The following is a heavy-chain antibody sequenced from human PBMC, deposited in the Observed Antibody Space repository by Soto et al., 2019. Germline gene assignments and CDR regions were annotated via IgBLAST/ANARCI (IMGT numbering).Heavy chain of an antibody. CDR3: VGTMQWLDFEY. CDR1: RCSISSYY. CDR2: VYESXKT. J-gene: IGHJ4*02. D-gene: IGHD6-19*01. Sequence: XXTLSLTCTVSRCSISSYYWSWIRQPPGKTLEYIGXVYESXKTNYKQSLKXXVTMSLDTXKSLFSLEPTSVNYPDTAIYYCVGTMQWLDFEYWGKGALVTVYS. V-gene: IGHV4-59*01.